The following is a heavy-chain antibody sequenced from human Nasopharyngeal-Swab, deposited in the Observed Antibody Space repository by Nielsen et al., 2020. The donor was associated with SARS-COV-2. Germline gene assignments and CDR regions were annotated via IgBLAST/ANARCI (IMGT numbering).Heavy chain of an antibody. J-gene: IGHJ3*02. Sequence: GESLKISCAASGFTFSNAWMSWVRQAPGKGLEWVGRIKSKTDGGTTDYAAPVKGRFTISRDDSKTTLYLQMNSLKTEDTAVYYCLIVVVMDAFDIWGQGTTVTVSS. D-gene: IGHD3-22*01. CDR1: GFTFSNAW. CDR3: LIVVVMDAFDI. V-gene: IGHV3-15*01. CDR2: IKSKTDGGTT.